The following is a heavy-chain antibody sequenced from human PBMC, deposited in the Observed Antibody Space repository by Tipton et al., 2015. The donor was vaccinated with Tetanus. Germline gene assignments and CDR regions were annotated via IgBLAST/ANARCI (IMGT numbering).Heavy chain of an antibody. CDR2: IYYSGST. D-gene: IGHD3-22*01. V-gene: IGHV4-59*08. Sequence: TLSLTCEVSGGSSSSFYWSWIRQPPGGGLEWIGLIYYSGSTSYNPSLKSRVTISVDTSKNQFSLNLTSVTAADTAVYFCSRQEPPRRFFYDSSGSSAWGQGTLVTVSS. CDR3: SRQEPPRRFFYDSSGSSA. J-gene: IGHJ5*02. CDR1: GGSSSSFY.